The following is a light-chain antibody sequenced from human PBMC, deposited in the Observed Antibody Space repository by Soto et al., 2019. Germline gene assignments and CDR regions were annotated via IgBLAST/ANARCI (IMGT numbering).Light chain of an antibody. CDR1: QSVSNNY. Sequence: IVLTQSPGTLSLSPGERATLSCRSSQSVSNNYLAWYQQKPGQAPRLLIYGASNRATGIPARFSGSGSGTDFTLTISSLEPEDSAVYYCHQRQSWPRTFGQGTKVDIK. CDR2: GAS. CDR3: HQRQSWPRT. J-gene: IGKJ1*01. V-gene: IGKV3-11*01.